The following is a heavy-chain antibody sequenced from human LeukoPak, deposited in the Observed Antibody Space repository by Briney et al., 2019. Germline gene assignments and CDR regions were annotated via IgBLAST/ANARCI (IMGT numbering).Heavy chain of an antibody. CDR1: GFAFSFYA. Sequence: GGSLRLSRAASGFAFSFYAMSWLRQPPGKGLEWVSTINANSGTTSYAASVRGRFTISRDNSKNTLYLQMNSLRVQDTAVYYCTTDSSPDFWGQGTLVTVSS. CDR3: TTDSSPDF. J-gene: IGHJ4*02. V-gene: IGHV3-23*01. CDR2: INANSGTT.